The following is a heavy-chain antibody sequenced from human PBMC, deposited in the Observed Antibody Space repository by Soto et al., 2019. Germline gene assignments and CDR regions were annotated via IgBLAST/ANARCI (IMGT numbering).Heavy chain of an antibody. CDR3: ARRRFFDTLLDP. J-gene: IGHJ5*02. V-gene: IGHV5-51*01. Sequence: GESLKISCKASGYSFTSNWIGWERQISGKGLEWMGITYPEDSQTLYSPSFQGQVTISVDKSISTVYLQWSSLKASDTATYYCARRRFFDTLLDPWGQGTLVTVSS. CDR1: GYSFTSNW. D-gene: IGHD3-9*01. CDR2: TYPEDSQT.